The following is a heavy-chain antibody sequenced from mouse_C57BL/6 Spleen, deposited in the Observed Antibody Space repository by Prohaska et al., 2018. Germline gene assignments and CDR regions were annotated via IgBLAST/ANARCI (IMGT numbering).Heavy chain of an antibody. J-gene: IGHJ4*01. CDR2: ILTGGGI. V-gene: IGHV2-9-1*01. Sequence: QVQLKESGPGLVAPSQRLSIPCTVSGFSFTSYAISWVRQPPCKGLPWHGVILTGGGINYNFAIKSRLRISKDNAKRQVFIKMNSRQTDDTARYYCARGDFYYAMDYWGQGTSVTVSS. CDR1: GFSFTSYA. D-gene: IGHD3-3*01. CDR3: ARGDFYYAMDY.